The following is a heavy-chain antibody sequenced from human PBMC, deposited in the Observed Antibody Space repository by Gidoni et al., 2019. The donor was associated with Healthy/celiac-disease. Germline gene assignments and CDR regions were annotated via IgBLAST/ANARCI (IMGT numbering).Heavy chain of an antibody. CDR1: GFTFSSYS. CDR2: ISSSSSYI. Sequence: EVQLVESGGGLVKPGGSLRLSCAASGFTFSSYSMNWVRQAPGKGLEWVSSISSSSSYIYYADSVKGRFTISRDNAKNSLYLQMNSLRAEDTAVYYCARDRSRQLERRPKYYFDYWGQGTLVTVSS. D-gene: IGHD1-1*01. CDR3: ARDRSRQLERRPKYYFDY. J-gene: IGHJ4*02. V-gene: IGHV3-21*01.